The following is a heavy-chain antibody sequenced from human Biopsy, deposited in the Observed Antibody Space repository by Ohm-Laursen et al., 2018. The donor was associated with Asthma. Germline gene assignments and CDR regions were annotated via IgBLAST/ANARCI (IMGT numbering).Heavy chain of an antibody. V-gene: IGHV4-34*01. J-gene: IGHJ6*02. CDR1: GGSFSGYY. D-gene: IGHD1-26*01. CDR2: INHSGST. CDR3: ARSKDTTSYYGVDL. Sequence: SETLSLTCAVYGGSFSGYYWSWIRQPPGKGLEWIGEINHSGSTNYNPSLKSRVTISVDTSKNQFSLKLSSVTAADTAVYYCARSKDTTSYYGVDLWGQGTTVAV.